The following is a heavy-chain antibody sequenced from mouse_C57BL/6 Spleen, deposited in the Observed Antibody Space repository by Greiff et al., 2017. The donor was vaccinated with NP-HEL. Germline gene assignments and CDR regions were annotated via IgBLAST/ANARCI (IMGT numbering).Heavy chain of an antibody. CDR1: GYAFSSSW. CDR2: IYPGDGDT. D-gene: IGHD4-1*01. Sequence: QVQLKQSGPELVKPGASVKISCKASGYAFSSSWMNWVKQRPGKGLEWIGRIYPGDGDTNYNGKFKGKATLTADKSSSTAYMQLSSLTSEDSAVYFCAREENWDEWNFDYWGQGTTLTVSS. V-gene: IGHV1-82*01. CDR3: AREENWDEWNFDY. J-gene: IGHJ2*01.